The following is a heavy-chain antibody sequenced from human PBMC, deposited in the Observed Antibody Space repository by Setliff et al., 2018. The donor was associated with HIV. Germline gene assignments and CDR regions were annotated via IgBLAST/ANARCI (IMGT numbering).Heavy chain of an antibody. CDR3: ARAYFGSGIYY. CDR2: IYSSGST. Sequence: PSETLSLTCNVSGGSISGYYWSWIRQPPGKGLEWLGHIYSSGSTNYNPSLKSRVTISVDTSKNQFSLKLYSVTAADTAVYYCARAYFGSGIYYWGQGTLVTVSS. CDR1: GGSISGYY. V-gene: IGHV4-4*09. D-gene: IGHD3-10*01. J-gene: IGHJ4*02.